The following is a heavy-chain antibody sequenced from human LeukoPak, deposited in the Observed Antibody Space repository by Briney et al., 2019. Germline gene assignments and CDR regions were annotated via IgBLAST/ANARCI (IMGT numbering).Heavy chain of an antibody. D-gene: IGHD6-19*01. Sequence: GGSLRLSCASSRFTFSKYWMLWVRQAPGKGLESVSRINTDGTVTTYADSVKGRFTVSRDNADNTMFLQMNSVRDEDTAVYYCATKQWLAPPPDSWGQGTPVTVSS. CDR2: INTDGTVT. J-gene: IGHJ4*02. CDR1: RFTFSKYW. CDR3: ATKQWLAPPPDS. V-gene: IGHV3-74*01.